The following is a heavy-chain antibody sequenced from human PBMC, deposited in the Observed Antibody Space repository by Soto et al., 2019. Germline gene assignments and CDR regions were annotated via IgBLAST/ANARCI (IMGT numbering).Heavy chain of an antibody. CDR2: IYDSGST. CDR1: GGSISSGGYY. CDR3: ARDQRQYYILTGYSGYFDY. J-gene: IGHJ4*02. D-gene: IGHD3-9*01. Sequence: QVQLQESGPGLVKPSQTLSLTCTVSGGSISSGGYYWSWIRQHPGKGLEWIGYIYDSGSTYYNPTLKSRLTISGDTSKNQFSLILSSVPAAVTAVYYCARDQRQYYILTGYSGYFDYWGQGTLVTVSS. V-gene: IGHV4-31*03.